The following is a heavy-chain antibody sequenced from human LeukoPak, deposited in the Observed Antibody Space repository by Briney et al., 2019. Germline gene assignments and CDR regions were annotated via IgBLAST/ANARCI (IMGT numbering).Heavy chain of an antibody. CDR3: ARDLIAAAGTVLFDY. CDR1: GFTFSSYS. V-gene: IGHV3-21*01. J-gene: IGHJ4*02. D-gene: IGHD6-13*01. Sequence: GGSLRLSCAASGFTFSSYSMIWVRQAPGKGLEWVSSISSSSSYIYYADSVKGRFTISRDNAKNSLYLQMNSLRAEDTAVYYCARDLIAAAGTVLFDYWGQGTQVTVSS. CDR2: ISSSSSYI.